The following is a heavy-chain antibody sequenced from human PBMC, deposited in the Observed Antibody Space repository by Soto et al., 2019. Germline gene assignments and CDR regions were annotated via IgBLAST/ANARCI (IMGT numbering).Heavy chain of an antibody. CDR2: IYYTGKT. V-gene: IGHV4-30-4*01. CDR1: GDYIHVGGYY. D-gene: IGHD2-2*01. Sequence: QVQLQESGPGLVKPSHTLSVTCSVSGDYIHVGGYYWTWNRQRPGKGLEWMGYIYYTGKTYYNPSLESRLTMSVDRSKNQFSLRLTSVTAADTAFYFCGRDLTSNANCIDPWGQGTLVTVSS. J-gene: IGHJ5*02. CDR3: GRDLTSNANCIDP.